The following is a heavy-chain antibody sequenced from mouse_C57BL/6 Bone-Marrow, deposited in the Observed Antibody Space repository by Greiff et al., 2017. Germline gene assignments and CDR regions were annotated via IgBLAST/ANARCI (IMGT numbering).Heavy chain of an antibody. CDR3: ARGDDYGSSPAWFAY. CDR1: GYAFTNYL. V-gene: IGHV1-54*01. Sequence: QVQLQQSGAELVRPGTSVKVSCKASGYAFTNYLIEWVKQRPGQGLEWIGVINPGSGGTNYNEKFKGKATLTVDKPSSTAYMQLSSLTSEDSAVYYCARGDDYGSSPAWFAYWGQGTLVTVSA. D-gene: IGHD1-1*01. CDR2: INPGSGGT. J-gene: IGHJ3*01.